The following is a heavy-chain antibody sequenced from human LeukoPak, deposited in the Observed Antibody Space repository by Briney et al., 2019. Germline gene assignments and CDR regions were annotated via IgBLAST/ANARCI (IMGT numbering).Heavy chain of an antibody. J-gene: IGHJ5*02. CDR1: GFTFNHYY. Sequence: GGSLRMYCAASGFTFNHYYMNWIGQAPGKCLEWLSYINIGGTNTHYADSVKGRFTISRDNAKKSLYLEMNNLRAEDTAVYYCATDGAGFDTWGQGVLVTVSS. V-gene: IGHV3-11*01. CDR3: ATDGAGFDT. CDR2: INIGGTNT.